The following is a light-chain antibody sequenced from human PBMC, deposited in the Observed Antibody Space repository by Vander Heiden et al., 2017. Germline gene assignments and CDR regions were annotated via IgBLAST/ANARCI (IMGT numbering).Light chain of an antibody. CDR1: SSDAGGYNY. CDR2: DVS. V-gene: IGLV2-14*01. Sequence: QSALTQPASVSGSPGQSITISCTGTSSDAGGYNYVSWYQQHPGKAPKLMIYDVSDRPSGVSNRFSGSKSGNTASLTISGLQAEDEADYYCSSYTSSSTLGVVFGGGTKLTVL. J-gene: IGLJ2*01. CDR3: SSYTSSSTLGVV.